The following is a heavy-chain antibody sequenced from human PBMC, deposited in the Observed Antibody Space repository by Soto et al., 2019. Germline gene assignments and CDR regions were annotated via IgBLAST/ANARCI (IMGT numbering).Heavy chain of an antibody. D-gene: IGHD3-9*01. CDR3: AKDGGDILTGYYCYFDY. CDR2: ISATGGST. Sequence: PGGSLRLSCAASGFTFSNYAMSWVRQAPGKGLEWVSAISATGGSTYYADSVRGRLTISRDNSKNTLYLQMNSLRAEETAVYYCAKDGGDILTGYYCYFDYWGQGTLVTVSS. CDR1: GFTFSNYA. J-gene: IGHJ4*02. V-gene: IGHV3-23*01.